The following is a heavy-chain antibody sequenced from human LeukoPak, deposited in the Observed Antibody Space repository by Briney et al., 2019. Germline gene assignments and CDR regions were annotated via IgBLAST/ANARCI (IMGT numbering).Heavy chain of an antibody. Sequence: RGGSLRLSCAAPGFMFHDYAIHWVRQAPGKGLEWVSLISGDGGSTFYADSVKGRFTISRDNGKNSLYLQMSSLRSDDTALYYCARESESSGWYDYWGQGTLVTVSS. J-gene: IGHJ4*02. D-gene: IGHD6-19*01. V-gene: IGHV3-43*02. CDR2: ISGDGGST. CDR3: ARESESSGWYDY. CDR1: GFMFHDYA.